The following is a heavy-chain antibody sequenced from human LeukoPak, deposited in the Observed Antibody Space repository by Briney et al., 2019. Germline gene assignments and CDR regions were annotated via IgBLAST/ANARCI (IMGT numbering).Heavy chain of an antibody. V-gene: IGHV3-7*01. Sequence: VGSLRLSCAASGFTFSSNWGSWVRQAPGKGLEWVANIKQDGSEKYYVDSVEGRFTVSRDNAKNSLYLQMNSLRAEDTAVYYCARQYIGYYCYMTVWGKGTT. D-gene: IGHD5-12*01. CDR2: IKQDGSEK. CDR3: ARQYIGYYCYMTV. CDR1: GFTFSSNW. J-gene: IGHJ6*03.